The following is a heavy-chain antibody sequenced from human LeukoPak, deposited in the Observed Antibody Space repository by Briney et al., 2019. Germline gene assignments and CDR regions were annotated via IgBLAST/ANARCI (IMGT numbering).Heavy chain of an antibody. CDR1: GGTFSNYG. J-gene: IGHJ5*02. CDR2: IIPFFGTT. V-gene: IGHV1-69*06. D-gene: IGHD4-23*01. Sequence: SVKVSCKASGGTFSNYGISWVRQAPGQGLEWVGGIIPFFGTTNYAQNFQGRVTITADTSTSTAYMELRSLRSDDTAVYYCARDDSVEDTAWWFDPWGQGTLVTVSS. CDR3: ARDDSVEDTAWWFDP.